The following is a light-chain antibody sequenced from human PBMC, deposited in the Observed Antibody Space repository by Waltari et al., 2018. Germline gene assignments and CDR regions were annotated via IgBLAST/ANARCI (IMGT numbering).Light chain of an antibody. J-gene: IGLJ2*01. Sequence: SSELTQDPAVSVALGQTVRITCQGDSLRSYYASWYQQKPGQAPVLVIYGKNNRPSGIPDRISGSTSGNTASLTISGAQAEDEADYYGNSRDSSGNHVLFGGGTKLTVL. CDR1: SLRSYY. V-gene: IGLV3-19*01. CDR3: NSRDSSGNHVL. CDR2: GKN.